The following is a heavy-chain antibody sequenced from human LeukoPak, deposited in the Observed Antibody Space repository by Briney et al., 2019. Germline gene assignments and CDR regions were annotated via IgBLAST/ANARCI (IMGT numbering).Heavy chain of an antibody. CDR1: GFTFSSYG. CDR2: ISYDGSNK. D-gene: IGHD3-10*01. V-gene: IGHV3-30*18. CDR3: AKDHPPFGDYYGSGSPANDY. J-gene: IGHJ4*02. Sequence: RGSLRLSCAASGFTFSSYGMHWVRQAPGKGLEWVAVISYDGSNKYYADSVKGRFTISRDNSKNTLYLQMNSLRAEDTAVYYCAKDHPPFGDYYGSGSPANDYWGQGTLVTVSS.